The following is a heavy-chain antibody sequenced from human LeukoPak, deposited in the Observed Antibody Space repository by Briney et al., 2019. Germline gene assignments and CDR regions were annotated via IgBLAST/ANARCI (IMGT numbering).Heavy chain of an antibody. CDR2: IYYSGST. D-gene: IGHD4-17*01. CDR1: GGSISSYY. Sequence: SETLSLTCTVSGGSISSYYWSWIRQPPGKGLEWIGYIYYSGSTNYNPSLKSRVTISVDTSKNQFSLKLSSVTAADTAVYYCARLYGDYVYDAFDIWGQGTMVTVSS. V-gene: IGHV4-59*01. J-gene: IGHJ3*02. CDR3: ARLYGDYVYDAFDI.